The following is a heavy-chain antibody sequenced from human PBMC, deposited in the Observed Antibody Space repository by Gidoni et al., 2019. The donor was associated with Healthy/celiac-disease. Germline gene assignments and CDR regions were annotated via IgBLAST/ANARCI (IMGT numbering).Heavy chain of an antibody. J-gene: IGHJ4*02. CDR2: IYYSGST. CDR1: CVSISSGGYY. CDR3: ARDPYGDRFDY. V-gene: IGHV4-31*03. Sequence: QVQLQEAGPGLVKPSQTLSLTCTVSCVSISSGGYYWSWIRQHPGKGLEWIGYIYYSGSTYYNPSLKSRVTISVDTSKNQFSLKLSSVTAADTAVYYCARDPYGDRFDYWGQGTLVTVSS. D-gene: IGHD4-17*01.